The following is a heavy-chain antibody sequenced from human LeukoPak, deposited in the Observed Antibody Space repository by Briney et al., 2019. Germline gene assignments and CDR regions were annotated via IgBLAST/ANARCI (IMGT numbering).Heavy chain of an antibody. J-gene: IGHJ4*02. D-gene: IGHD6-19*01. V-gene: IGHV3-48*03. Sequence: PGGSLRLSCAASGFTFSSYEMNWVRQAPGKGLEWISYISSSGSTIYYADSVKSRFAISRDNAKNSLYLQMNSLRAEDTAVYYCSRESSGWNENYWGQGTLVTVSS. CDR1: GFTFSSYE. CDR2: ISSSGSTI. CDR3: SRESSGWNENY.